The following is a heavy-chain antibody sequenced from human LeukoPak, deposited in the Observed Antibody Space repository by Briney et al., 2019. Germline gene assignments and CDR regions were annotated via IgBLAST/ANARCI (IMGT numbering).Heavy chain of an antibody. V-gene: IGHV4-59*01. D-gene: IGHD3-16*01. CDR2: IYYSGST. CDR3: ARDNEEGGFDY. CDR1: GGSISSYY. Sequence: SETLSLTCTVSGGSISSYYWSWIRQPPGKGLEWIGYIYYSGSTNYNPSLKSRVTISVDTSKNQFSLKLSSVTAADTAVYYCARDNEEGGFDYWGQGTLVTVSS. J-gene: IGHJ4*02.